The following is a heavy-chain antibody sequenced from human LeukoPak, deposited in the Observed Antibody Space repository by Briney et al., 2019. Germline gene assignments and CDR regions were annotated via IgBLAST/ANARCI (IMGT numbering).Heavy chain of an antibody. CDR3: AKDIGSGSYYYFDY. Sequence: HPGGSLRLSCAASGFTFDDYAMHWVRQAPGKGLEWVSGISWNSGSLGYADSVKGRFTISRDNAKNSLYLQMNSLRAEDTALYYCAKDIGSGSYYYFDYWGQGTLVTVSS. J-gene: IGHJ4*02. D-gene: IGHD3-10*01. V-gene: IGHV3-9*01. CDR2: ISWNSGSL. CDR1: GFTFDDYA.